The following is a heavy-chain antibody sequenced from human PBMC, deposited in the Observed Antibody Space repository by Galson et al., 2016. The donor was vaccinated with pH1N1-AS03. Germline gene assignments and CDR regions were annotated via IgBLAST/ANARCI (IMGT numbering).Heavy chain of an antibody. J-gene: IGHJ4*02. CDR1: GFTFSSYS. V-gene: IGHV3-21*01. CDR2: IRNSGSHI. D-gene: IGHD3-22*01. Sequence: SLRLSCAASGFTFSSYSMTWVRQAPGKGLEWVSFIRNSGSHISYGDSVKGRFTVSSDNAKNSLYLQMNSLRAEDTAVYYCARGNYYDVDLREYYFDYWGQGTLVTVSS. CDR3: ARGNYYDVDLREYYFDY.